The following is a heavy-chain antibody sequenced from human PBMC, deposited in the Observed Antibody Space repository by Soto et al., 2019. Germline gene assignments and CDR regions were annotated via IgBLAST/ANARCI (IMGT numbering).Heavy chain of an antibody. CDR1: GYSFTSYW. J-gene: IGHJ4*02. Sequence: PGESLKISCKVSGYSFTSYWIGWVHQMPGKGLEWMGIIYPGDSDTRYSPSFQGQVTMSADKSISTAYLQWNSLKASDTAMYYCARHLSRDYGYYFDNWVPGTLVTVSS. D-gene: IGHD4-17*01. CDR3: ARHLSRDYGYYFDN. CDR2: IYPGDSDT. V-gene: IGHV5-51*07.